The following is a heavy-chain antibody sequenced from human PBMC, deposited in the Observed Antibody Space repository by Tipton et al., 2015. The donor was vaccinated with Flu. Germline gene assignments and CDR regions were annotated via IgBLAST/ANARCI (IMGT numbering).Heavy chain of an antibody. CDR1: SGSIRSTNYF. J-gene: IGHJ4*02. Sequence: TLSLTCTVSSGSIRSTNYFCAWIRQPPGKRLKLIGSIYPSGTTYYNPSLKSRVTISVDTSKSQFSLMLRSVTAADTAVYYCARLSYYDVDLKNFYFDYWGQGALVTVSS. CDR3: ARLSYYDVDLKNFYFDY. D-gene: IGHD3-10*02. CDR2: IYPSGTT. V-gene: IGHV4-39*01.